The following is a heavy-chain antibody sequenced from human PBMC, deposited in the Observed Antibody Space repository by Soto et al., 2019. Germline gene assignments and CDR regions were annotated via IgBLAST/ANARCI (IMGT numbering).Heavy chain of an antibody. Sequence: QPQGKGLEWIGDIYYSGSTNYNPSLKSRVTISVDTSKNQFSLKLSSVTAADTAVYYCARGGEYSGYDFPYWGQGTLVTVSS. V-gene: IGHV4-59*01. J-gene: IGHJ4*02. D-gene: IGHD5-12*01. CDR2: IYYSGST. CDR3: ARGGEYSGYDFPY.